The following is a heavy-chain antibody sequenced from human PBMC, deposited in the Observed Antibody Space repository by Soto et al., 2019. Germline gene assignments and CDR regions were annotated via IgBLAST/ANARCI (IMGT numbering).Heavy chain of an antibody. Sequence: GGALRLSCAASGFTFSSYGMHWVRQAPGKGLEWVAVISYDGSNKYYADSVKGRFTISRDNSKNTLYLQMNSLRAEDTAVYYCAKGMVKIVDYCEYWGQGTLVTVSA. CDR2: ISYDGSNK. V-gene: IGHV3-30*18. CDR1: GFTFSSYG. J-gene: IGHJ4*02. D-gene: IGHD5-18*01. CDR3: AKGMVKIVDYCEY.